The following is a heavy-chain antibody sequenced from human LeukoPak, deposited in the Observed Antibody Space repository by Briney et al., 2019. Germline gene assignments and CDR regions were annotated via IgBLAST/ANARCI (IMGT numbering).Heavy chain of an antibody. Sequence: SETLSLTCAVYGGSFSGYYWSWIRQPPGKGLEWIGEINHSGSTYYNPSLKSRVTISVDTSKNQFSLKLSSVTAADTAVYYCARDHYDSSGYYPTDYFDYWGQGTLVTVSS. CDR1: GGSFSGYY. CDR3: ARDHYDSSGYYPTDYFDY. D-gene: IGHD3-22*01. V-gene: IGHV4-34*01. J-gene: IGHJ4*02. CDR2: INHSGST.